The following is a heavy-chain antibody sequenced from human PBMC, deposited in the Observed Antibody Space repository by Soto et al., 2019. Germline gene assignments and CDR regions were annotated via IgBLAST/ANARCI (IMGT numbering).Heavy chain of an antibody. D-gene: IGHD6-19*01. V-gene: IGHV3-7*01. CDR3: ARDGVEAGLYLDN. Sequence: GSLRLSCAASGFTFRSYWISWVRQAPGKGLEWVANINQDGSEKYYVDSVKGRFTISRDNARNSLSLQLNSLRAEDTAVYYCARDGVEAGLYLDNWGQGTLVTVSS. CDR1: GFTFRSYW. CDR2: INQDGSEK. J-gene: IGHJ4*02.